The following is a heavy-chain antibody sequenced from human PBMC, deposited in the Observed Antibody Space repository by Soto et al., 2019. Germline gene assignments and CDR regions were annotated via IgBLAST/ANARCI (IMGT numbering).Heavy chain of an antibody. D-gene: IGHD3-22*01. Sequence: PGEFLKISCKGSGYSFTSYWIGWVRQMPGKGLEWMGIIYPGDSDTRYSPSFQGQVTISADKSISTAYLQWSSLKASDTAMYYCARLRNYYDSSGYYGDAFDIWGQGTMVTVSS. CDR3: ARLRNYYDSSGYYGDAFDI. CDR2: IYPGDSDT. CDR1: GYSFTSYW. V-gene: IGHV5-51*01. J-gene: IGHJ3*02.